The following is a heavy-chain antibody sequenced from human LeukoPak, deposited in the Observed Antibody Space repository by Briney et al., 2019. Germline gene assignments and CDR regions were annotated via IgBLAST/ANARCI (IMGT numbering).Heavy chain of an antibody. D-gene: IGHD4-17*01. Sequence: PGGSLRLSCAASGFTFSSYWMNWVRQAPGKGLEWVASIRQDGNEKYYVDSVKGRFTISRDNSKNTLYLQMNSLRAEDTAVYYCAKDAYGDSSGWFDPWGQGTLVTVSS. J-gene: IGHJ5*02. CDR2: IRQDGNEK. CDR1: GFTFSSYW. V-gene: IGHV3-7*01. CDR3: AKDAYGDSSGWFDP.